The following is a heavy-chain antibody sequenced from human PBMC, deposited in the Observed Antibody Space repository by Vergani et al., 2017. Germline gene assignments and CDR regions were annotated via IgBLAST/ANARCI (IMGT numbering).Heavy chain of an antibody. CDR3: ARALRITIFGVVIIHDAFDI. CDR1: GGSFSGYY. V-gene: IGHV4-34*01. J-gene: IGHJ3*02. D-gene: IGHD3-3*01. CDR2: INHSGST. Sequence: QVQLQQWGAGLLKPSETLSLTCAVYGGSFSGYYWSWIRQPPGKGLEWIVEINHSGSTNYNPSLKSRVTISVDTSKNQVSLKLSSVTAADTAVYYGARALRITIFGVVIIHDAFDIWGQGTMVTVSS.